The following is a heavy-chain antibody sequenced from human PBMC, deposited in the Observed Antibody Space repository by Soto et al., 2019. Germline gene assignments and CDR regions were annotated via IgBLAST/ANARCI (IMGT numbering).Heavy chain of an antibody. CDR3: AKWRQRTVTTFEFDY. CDR1: GFTFSSYA. CDR2: ISGSGGST. Sequence: GGSLRLSCAASGFTFSSYAMSWVRQAPGKGLEWVSAISGSGGSTYYADSVKGRFTISRDNSKNTLYLQMNSLRAEDTAVYYCAKWRQRTVTTFEFDYWGQGTLVTVSS. J-gene: IGHJ4*02. D-gene: IGHD4-4*01. V-gene: IGHV3-23*01.